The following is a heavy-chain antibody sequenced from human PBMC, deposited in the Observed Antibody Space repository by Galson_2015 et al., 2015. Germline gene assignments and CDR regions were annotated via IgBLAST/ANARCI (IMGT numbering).Heavy chain of an antibody. CDR1: GYSFTSYW. V-gene: IGHV5-51*01. D-gene: IGHD5-24*01. Sequence: QSGAEVKKPGESLKISCKGSGYSFTSYWIGWVRQMPGKGLECMGIIYPGDSDTRYSPSFQGQVTFSADKSISTAYLQWSSLKASDTAMYYCARFQRDGYKMGTFEIWGQGTLVTVSS. CDR2: IYPGDSDT. J-gene: IGHJ3*02. CDR3: ARFQRDGYKMGTFEI.